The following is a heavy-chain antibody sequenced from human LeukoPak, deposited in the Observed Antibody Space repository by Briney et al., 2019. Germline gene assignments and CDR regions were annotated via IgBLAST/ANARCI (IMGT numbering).Heavy chain of an antibody. CDR2: ISGSGRSST. J-gene: IGHJ6*03. V-gene: IGHV3-23*01. CDR1: GFTFSSYA. Sequence: GGSLRLSCAASGFTFSSYAMSWVRQAPGKGLEWVSAISGSGRSSTYYADSVKGRFTISRDNAKNSLYLQMNSLRAEDTALYYCAKDVSGGYYYGSGSSLYYYMDVWGKGTTVTISS. CDR3: AKDVSGGYYYGSGSSLYYYMDV. D-gene: IGHD3-10*01.